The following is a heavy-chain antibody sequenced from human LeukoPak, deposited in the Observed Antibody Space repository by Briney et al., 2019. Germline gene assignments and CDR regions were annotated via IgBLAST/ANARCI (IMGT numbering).Heavy chain of an antibody. Sequence: ASVKVSCKASGYTFTDYYMHWVRQAPGQGLEWRGWISPNNGGTNYAQKFQGRVTMTRDTSIGTAYMELSRLRSDDTAVYYCAGGIASYSSSYFDYWGQGALVTVSS. CDR1: GYTFTDYY. V-gene: IGHV1-2*02. CDR2: ISPNNGGT. CDR3: AGGIASYSSSYFDY. D-gene: IGHD3-10*01. J-gene: IGHJ4*02.